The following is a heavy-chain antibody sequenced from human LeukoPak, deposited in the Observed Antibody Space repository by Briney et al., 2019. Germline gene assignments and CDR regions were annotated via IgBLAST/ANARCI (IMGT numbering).Heavy chain of an antibody. CDR3: ARASYSSSWR. J-gene: IGHJ4*02. V-gene: IGHV4-30-2*01. Sequence: PPQTLSLTCAVSGGSISSGGYSWSWIRQPPGKGLEWIGYIYHSGSTYYNPSLKSRVTISVDRSKNQFSLKLSSVTAADTAVYYCARASYSSSWRWGQGTLVTVSS. CDR1: GGSISSGGYS. D-gene: IGHD6-13*01. CDR2: IYHSGST.